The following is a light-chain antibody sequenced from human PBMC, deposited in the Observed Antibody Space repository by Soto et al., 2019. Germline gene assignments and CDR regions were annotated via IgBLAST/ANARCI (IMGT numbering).Light chain of an antibody. CDR2: EES. CDR3: RSFAGSSTFVV. Sequence: QSALTQPASVSGSPGQSITISCTGTSSDVGSYNLVSWYKQHPGKAPKLMIYEESKRPSGVSNRFSGSKSGNTASLTISGLQAEDEADYYCRSFAGSSTFVVFGGGTKLTVL. CDR1: SSDVGSYNL. J-gene: IGLJ2*01. V-gene: IGLV2-23*02.